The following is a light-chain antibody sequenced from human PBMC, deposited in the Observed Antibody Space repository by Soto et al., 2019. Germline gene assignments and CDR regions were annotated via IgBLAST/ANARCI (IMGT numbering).Light chain of an antibody. CDR1: QSVNKY. CDR3: QQTYSPLRT. J-gene: IGKJ1*01. Sequence: RARGSLTWRASQSVNKYIGRYQQKPGQAPRLLISDASNRATGIPARFSGSGSGTDFTLTISSLQPEDFATYYSQQTYSPLRTFGQGTRV. V-gene: IGKV3-11*01. CDR2: DAS.